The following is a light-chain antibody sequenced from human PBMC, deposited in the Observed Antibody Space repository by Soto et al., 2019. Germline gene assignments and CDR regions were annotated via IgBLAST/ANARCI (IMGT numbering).Light chain of an antibody. CDR2: STS. J-gene: IGLJ3*02. CDR3: LLYYGGAQLWV. CDR1: TGAVTSGYY. Sequence: QTVVTQKPSLTVSPGGTVTLTCASSTGAVTSGYYPNWFQQKPGQAPRALTYSTSNKHSWTPARFSGSLLGGKAALTLSGVQPEDEAEYYCLLYYGGAQLWVFGGGTKLTVL. V-gene: IGLV7-43*01.